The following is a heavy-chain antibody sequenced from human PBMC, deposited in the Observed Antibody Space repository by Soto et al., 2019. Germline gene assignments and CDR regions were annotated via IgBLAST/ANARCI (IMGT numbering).Heavy chain of an antibody. J-gene: IGHJ3*02. CDR3: ARGAPGGYCSSTSCYGAFDI. CDR2: IWYDGSNK. CDR1: GFTFSSYG. Sequence: GGSLRLSCAASGFTFSSYGMHWVRQAPGKGLEWVAVIWYDGSNKYYADSVKGRFTISRDNSKNTLYLQMNSLRAEDTAVYYCARGAPGGYCSSTSCYGAFDIRGQGTMVTVSS. V-gene: IGHV3-33*01. D-gene: IGHD2-2*01.